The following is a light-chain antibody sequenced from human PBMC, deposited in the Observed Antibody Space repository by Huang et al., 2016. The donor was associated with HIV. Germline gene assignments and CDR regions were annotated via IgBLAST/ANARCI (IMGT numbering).Light chain of an antibody. V-gene: IGKV3-11*01. J-gene: IGKJ4*01. Sequence: EIVLTQSPATLSLSPGERATLSCRASQSVGSFLAWYQQKPGQAPSLLIYDASNRATGIPARFSGSGSGTDFTLTISSLEPEDFAVYYCQQRSNWLFGGGTKVEIK. CDR3: QQRSNWL. CDR1: QSVGSF. CDR2: DAS.